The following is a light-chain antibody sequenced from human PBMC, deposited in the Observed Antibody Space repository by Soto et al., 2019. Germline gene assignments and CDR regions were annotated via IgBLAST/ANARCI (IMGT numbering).Light chain of an antibody. Sequence: QSALTQPASVSGSPGQSITISCTGTSSDVGSYNLVSWYQQHPGKAPKLMIYEGSKRPSGVSNRFSGPKSGNTASLTISGPQAEDEADYYCCSYAGTFYVFGTGTKLTVL. CDR3: CSYAGTFYV. V-gene: IGLV2-23*01. J-gene: IGLJ1*01. CDR1: SSDVGSYNL. CDR2: EGS.